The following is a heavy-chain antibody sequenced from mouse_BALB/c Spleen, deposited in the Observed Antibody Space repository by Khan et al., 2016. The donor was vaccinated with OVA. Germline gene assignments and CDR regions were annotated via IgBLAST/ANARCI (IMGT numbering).Heavy chain of an antibody. CDR2: IWSGGST. J-gene: IGHJ3*01. D-gene: IGHD2-4*01. CDR3: TRTYDYDKGLAY. Sequence: VQLQESGPGLVQPSQSLSITCTISGFSLTTYGVHWVRQSPGKGLEWLGVIWSGGSTDYNAAFISRLTISKDSSKSQVFFKMNSLQANDTAIYYCTRTYDYDKGLAYWGQGTLVTVSA. V-gene: IGHV2-2*02. CDR1: GFSLTTYG.